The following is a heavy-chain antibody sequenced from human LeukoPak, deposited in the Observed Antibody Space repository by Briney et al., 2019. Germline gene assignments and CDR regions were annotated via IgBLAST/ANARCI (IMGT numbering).Heavy chain of an antibody. CDR1: GGSISSYY. CDR2: IYYSGST. CDR3: ARFTMVRGVHLDY. J-gene: IGHJ4*02. D-gene: IGHD3-10*01. Sequence: SETLSLTCTVSGGSISSYYWSWIRQPPGKGLEWIGYIYYSGSTNCNPSLKSRVTISVDTSKNQFSLKLSSVTAADTAVYYCARFTMVRGVHLDYCGQGTLVTVSS. V-gene: IGHV4-59*01.